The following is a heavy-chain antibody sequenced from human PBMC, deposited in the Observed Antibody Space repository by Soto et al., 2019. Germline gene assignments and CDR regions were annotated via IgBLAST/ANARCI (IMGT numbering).Heavy chain of an antibody. V-gene: IGHV4-34*01. J-gene: IGHJ4*02. CDR3: ARDRVLFSY. D-gene: IGHD3-16*01. CDR1: GGSFSDYY. CDR2: INHRGST. Sequence: PSETLSLTCAVYGGSFSDYYWSWIRQPPGKGLEWIGEINHRGSTNYNPSLKSRVTISVDTSKNQFSLKLSSVTAADTAVYYCARDRVLFSYWGQGTLVTVSS.